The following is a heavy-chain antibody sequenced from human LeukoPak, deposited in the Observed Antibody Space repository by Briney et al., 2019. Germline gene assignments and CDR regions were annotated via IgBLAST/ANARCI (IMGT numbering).Heavy chain of an antibody. CDR2: IYDSGST. CDR3: ARARSIAAASA. D-gene: IGHD6-13*01. Sequence: SETLSLTCTVSGGSINSYYWSWIRQPPGKGLEWIGYIYDSGSTNYNPSLKSRVTISVDTSKNQFSLKLSSVTAADTAVYYCARARSIAAASAWGQGTLVTVSS. CDR1: GGSINSYY. J-gene: IGHJ4*02. V-gene: IGHV4-59*01.